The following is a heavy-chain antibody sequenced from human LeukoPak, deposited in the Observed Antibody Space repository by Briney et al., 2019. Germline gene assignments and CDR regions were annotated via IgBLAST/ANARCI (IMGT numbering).Heavy chain of an antibody. V-gene: IGHV3-7*01. CDR2: IKQDGSEK. CDR1: GFTFSSYW. J-gene: IGHJ5*02. Sequence: PGGSLRLSCAASGFTFSSYWMSWVRQAPGKGLEWVANIKQDGSEKYYVDSVKGRFTISRDNAKNSLYLQMNSLRAEDTAVYYCAADSPRAVAGTADWFDPWGQGTLVTVSS. CDR3: AADSPRAVAGTADWFDP. D-gene: IGHD6-19*01.